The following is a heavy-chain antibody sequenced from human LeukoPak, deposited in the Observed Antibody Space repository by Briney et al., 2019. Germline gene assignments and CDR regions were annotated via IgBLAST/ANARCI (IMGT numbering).Heavy chain of an antibody. J-gene: IGHJ6*03. V-gene: IGHV3-21*01. CDR1: GFTFSSYS. CDR2: ISSSSSYI. CDR3: AREGVKDIVVVPAARYYMDV. D-gene: IGHD2-2*01. Sequence: GGSLRLSCAASGFTFSSYSMNWVRQAPGKGLEWVSSISSSSSYIYYADSVKGRFTISRDNAKNSLYLQMNSLRAEDTAVYYCAREGVKDIVVVPAARYYMDVWGKGTTVTVSS.